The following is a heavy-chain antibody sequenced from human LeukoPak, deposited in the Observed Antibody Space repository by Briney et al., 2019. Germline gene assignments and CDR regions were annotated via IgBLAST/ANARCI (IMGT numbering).Heavy chain of an antibody. CDR2: ISHSGTT. CDR1: GYSISNGYF. Sequence: PSETLSLTCAVSGYSISNGYFCGWIRQSPGKGLEWLGTISHSGTTYYSPSLDGRVTISGDTSKNQFSLRLNSVTAAGTAVYYCVRHRIVVVVAATMNAFDIWGQGTMVTVSS. J-gene: IGHJ3*02. CDR3: VRHRIVVVVAATMNAFDI. V-gene: IGHV4-38-2*01. D-gene: IGHD2-15*01.